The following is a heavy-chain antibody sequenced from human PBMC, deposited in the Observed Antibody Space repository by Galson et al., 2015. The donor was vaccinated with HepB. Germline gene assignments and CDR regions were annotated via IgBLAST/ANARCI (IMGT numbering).Heavy chain of an antibody. J-gene: IGHJ3*02. Sequence: SLRLSCAVSGFTFSSYWMHWVRQAPGKGLVWVSRIKSDGSSTSYADSVKGRFTISRDNAKNTLYLQMNSLRAEDTAVYYCARDRGELLWFGETDPDVFDIWGQGTMVTVSS. D-gene: IGHD3-10*01. CDR1: GFTFSSYW. CDR2: IKSDGSST. CDR3: ARDRGELLWFGETDPDVFDI. V-gene: IGHV3-74*01.